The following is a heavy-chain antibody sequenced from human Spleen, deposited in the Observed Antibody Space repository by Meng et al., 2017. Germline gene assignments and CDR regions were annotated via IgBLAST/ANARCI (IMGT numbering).Heavy chain of an antibody. CDR1: GGTFSSYT. Sequence: SVKVSCKASGGTFSSYTISWVRQAPGQGLEWMGRIIPILGIPNYAQNFQGRVTIIAETSTHTTYMELTSLRSEDTAVYYCARDAYSTGGAFDSWGEGTLVTVSS. J-gene: IGHJ4*02. V-gene: IGHV1-69*04. CDR2: IIPILGIP. D-gene: IGHD2-8*02. CDR3: ARDAYSTGGAFDS.